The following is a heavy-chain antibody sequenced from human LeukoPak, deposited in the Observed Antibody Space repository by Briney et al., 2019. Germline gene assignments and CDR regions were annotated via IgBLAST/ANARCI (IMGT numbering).Heavy chain of an antibody. J-gene: IGHJ3*02. CDR2: IYYSGST. Sequence: SETLSLTCTVSGGSISSYHWSWIRQPPGKGLEWIGYIYYSGSTNYNPSLKSRVSISLDTSKNQFSLKLSSVTAADTAVYYCARQKGHNAFDIWGQGTMVTVSS. CDR3: ARQKGHNAFDI. D-gene: IGHD2-21*01. V-gene: IGHV4-59*08. CDR1: GGSISSYH.